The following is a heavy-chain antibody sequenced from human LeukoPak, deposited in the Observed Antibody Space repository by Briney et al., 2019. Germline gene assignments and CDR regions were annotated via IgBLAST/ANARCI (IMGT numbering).Heavy chain of an antibody. D-gene: IGHD3-10*01. CDR2: IIPILGIA. CDR1: GGTFSSYA. CDR3: ARGGGCGGGGYYNVKPYYFDY. J-gene: IGHJ4*02. Sequence: GSSVKVSCKASGGTFSSYAISWVRLAPGQGLEWMGRIIPILGIANYAQKFQGRVTITADKSTSTAYMELSSLRSEDTAVYYCARGGGCGGGGYYNVKPYYFDYWGQGTLVTVSS. V-gene: IGHV1-69*04.